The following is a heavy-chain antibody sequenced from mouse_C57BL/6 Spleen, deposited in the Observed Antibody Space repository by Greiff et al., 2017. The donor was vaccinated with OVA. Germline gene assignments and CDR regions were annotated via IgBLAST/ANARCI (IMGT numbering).Heavy chain of an antibody. CDR2: INPNNGGT. V-gene: IGHV1-26*01. CDR3: ARDDYDY. CDR1: GYTFTDYY. J-gene: IGHJ2*01. Sequence: EVQLQQSGPELVKPGASVKISCKASGYTFTDYYMNWVKQSHGKSLEWIGDINPNNGGTSYNQKFKGKATLTVDKSSSTAYMELRSLTSEDSAGYYCARDDYDYWGQGTTLTVSS. D-gene: IGHD2-4*01.